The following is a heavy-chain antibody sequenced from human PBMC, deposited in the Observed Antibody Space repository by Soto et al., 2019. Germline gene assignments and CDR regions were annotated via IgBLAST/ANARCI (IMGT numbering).Heavy chain of an antibody. D-gene: IGHD3-3*01. CDR3: AKELYEFWSGYPPYNWFDP. V-gene: IGHV3-30*18. J-gene: IGHJ5*02. Sequence: QVQLVESGGGVVQPGRSLRLSCAASGFTFSSYGMHWVRQAPGKGLEWVAVISYDGSNKYYADSVKGRFTISRDNSKNTRYRQMNSLRAEDTAVYYCAKELYEFWSGYPPYNWFDPWGQGTLITVSS. CDR2: ISYDGSNK. CDR1: GFTFSSYG.